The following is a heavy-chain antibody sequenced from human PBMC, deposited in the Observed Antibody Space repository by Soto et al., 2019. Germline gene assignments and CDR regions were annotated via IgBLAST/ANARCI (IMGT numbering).Heavy chain of an antibody. J-gene: IGHJ6*02. V-gene: IGHV3-74*01. D-gene: IGHD3-3*01. CDR3: ALEYFPSPYGMDV. Sequence: PGGSLRLSCAASGFTFSSYWMHWVRQAPGKGLVWVSRINSDGSSTSYADSVKGRFTISRDNAKNTLYLQMNSLRAEDTAVYYCALEYFPSPYGMDVWGQGTTVTVSS. CDR1: GFTFSSYW. CDR2: INSDGSST.